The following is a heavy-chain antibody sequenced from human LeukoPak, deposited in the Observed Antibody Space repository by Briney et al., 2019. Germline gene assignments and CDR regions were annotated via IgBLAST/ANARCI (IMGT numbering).Heavy chain of an antibody. CDR2: IYYSGST. V-gene: IGHV4-59*01. Sequence: SETLSLTCTVSGGSISSYYWSWIRQPPGKGLEWIGYIYYSGSTNYNPSLKNRVTISVDTSKNQFSLKLSSVTAADTAVYCCARGRYYYGSGSYYNPHYFDYWGQGTLVTVSS. J-gene: IGHJ4*02. CDR3: ARGRYYYGSGSYYNPHYFDY. CDR1: GGSISSYY. D-gene: IGHD3-10*01.